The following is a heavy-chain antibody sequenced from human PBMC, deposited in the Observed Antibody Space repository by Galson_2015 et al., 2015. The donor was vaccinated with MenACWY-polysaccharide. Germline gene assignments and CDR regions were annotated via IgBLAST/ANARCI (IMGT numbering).Heavy chain of an antibody. J-gene: IGHJ4*02. CDR3: AKGAAHYGSGNYYDY. Sequence: SLRLSCAASGLTFSSYAMGWVRQAPGKGPEWVSGLNSGATNTYYADSVRGRFTTSRGNSKNTLYLQMNSLRAEDTALYYCAKGAAHYGSGNYYDYWGQGTLVTVSS. V-gene: IGHV3-23*01. D-gene: IGHD3-10*01. CDR1: GLTFSSYA. CDR2: LNSGATNT.